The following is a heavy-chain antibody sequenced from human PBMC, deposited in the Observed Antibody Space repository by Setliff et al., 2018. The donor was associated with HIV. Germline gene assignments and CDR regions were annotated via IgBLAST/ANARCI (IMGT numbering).Heavy chain of an antibody. D-gene: IGHD1-1*01. V-gene: IGHV4-59*01. Sequence: KPSETLSLTCTVSGGSISGYYWSWVRQPPEKRLELIGFIHYSGNSDYNPSLKSRITISVDMSRNQFSLVLSSVTAADTAVYYCARFQAWQLGRRGGYYYYMDVWGKGTTVTVSS. CDR3: ARFQAWQLGRRGGYYYYMDV. J-gene: IGHJ6*03. CDR2: IHYSGNS. CDR1: GGSISGYY.